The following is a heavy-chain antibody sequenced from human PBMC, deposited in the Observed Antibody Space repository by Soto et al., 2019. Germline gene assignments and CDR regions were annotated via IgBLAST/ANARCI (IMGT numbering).Heavy chain of an antibody. CDR2: ISYDGSNK. Sequence: PGGSLRLSCAASGFTFSSYGMHWVRQAPGKGLEWVAVISYDGSNKYYADSVKGRFTISRDNSKNTLYLQMNSLRAEDTAVYYCAKVAPGSHLDYWGQGTLVTVSS. CDR3: AKVAPGSHLDY. J-gene: IGHJ4*02. D-gene: IGHD3-10*01. V-gene: IGHV3-30*18. CDR1: GFTFSSYG.